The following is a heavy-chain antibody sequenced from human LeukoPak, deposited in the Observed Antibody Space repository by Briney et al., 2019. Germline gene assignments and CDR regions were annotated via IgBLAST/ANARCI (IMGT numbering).Heavy chain of an antibody. Sequence: ASVKVSFKASGYTFTIYYMHWVRQAPGQGVEWMGIINPSGGSTSYAQKFQGRVTMTRDTSTSTVYMELSSLRSEDTAVYYCARDGIVPEDLYYYGMDVWGQGTTVTVSS. D-gene: IGHD2-8*01. CDR3: ARDGIVPEDLYYYGMDV. CDR1: GYTFTIYY. J-gene: IGHJ6*02. V-gene: IGHV1-46*01. CDR2: INPSGGST.